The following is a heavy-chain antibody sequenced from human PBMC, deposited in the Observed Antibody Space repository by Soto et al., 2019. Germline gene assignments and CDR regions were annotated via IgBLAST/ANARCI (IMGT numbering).Heavy chain of an antibody. CDR1: GFTFDDYA. J-gene: IGHJ4*02. V-gene: IGHV3-9*01. D-gene: IGHD1-1*01. Sequence: GGSLRLSCAASGFTFDDYAMHWVRQAPGKGLEWVSGISWNSGSIGYADSVKGRFTISRDNAKNSLYLQMNSLRAEDTALYYCAKDISLLVGTPVFDYWGQGTLVTVSS. CDR2: ISWNSGSI. CDR3: AKDISLLVGTPVFDY.